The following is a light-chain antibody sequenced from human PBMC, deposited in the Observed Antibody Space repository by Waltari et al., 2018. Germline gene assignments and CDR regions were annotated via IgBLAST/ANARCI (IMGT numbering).Light chain of an antibody. Sequence: EVVLTQSPGTLPSSPGERATISCRASQSVGKYLAWYQQKPGQAPRLLIYPASTRAPGIPDRFSGSGSGTDFSLTISRLEPEDFAVYFCQKYDYLPATFGQGTKVEIK. J-gene: IGKJ1*01. CDR1: QSVGKY. CDR2: PAS. V-gene: IGKV3-20*01. CDR3: QKYDYLPAT.